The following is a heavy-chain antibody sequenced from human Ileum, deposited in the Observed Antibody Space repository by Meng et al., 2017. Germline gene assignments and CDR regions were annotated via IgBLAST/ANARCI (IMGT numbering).Heavy chain of an antibody. V-gene: IGHV3-13*01. CDR2: IGTAGET. CDR1: GFTFSSYD. CDR3: ARGGAAAWGWDY. J-gene: IGHJ4*02. D-gene: IGHD6-13*01. Sequence: GGSLRPSCAASGFTFSSYDMHWVRQATGKGLEWVSAIGTAGETYYPGSVKGRCTISRENAKNSLYLQMNSLRAGDTAVYYCARGGAAAWGWDYWGQGTLVTVSS.